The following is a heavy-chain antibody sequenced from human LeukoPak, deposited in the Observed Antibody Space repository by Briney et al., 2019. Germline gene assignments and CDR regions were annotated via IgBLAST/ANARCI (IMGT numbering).Heavy chain of an antibody. CDR3: AKNGTTTVTTYLDS. CDR1: GFTFRNYA. D-gene: IGHD4-17*01. J-gene: IGHJ4*02. Sequence: PGGSETLSCTASGFTFRNYAMIWLRQAPGEGLEWVSEISGSGHSTSYADSVKGRFTISRDNSKNTLYLQMNSLRAEDTAIYYCAKNGTTTVTTYLDSWGQGTLVTVSS. V-gene: IGHV3-23*01. CDR2: ISGSGHST.